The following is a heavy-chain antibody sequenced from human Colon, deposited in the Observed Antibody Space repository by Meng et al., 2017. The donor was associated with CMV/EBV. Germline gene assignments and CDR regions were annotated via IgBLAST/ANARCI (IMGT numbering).Heavy chain of an antibody. Sequence: GESLKISCTASGFTFGDHAMSWVRQAPGKGLEWVSYMSFGGTTIYYADSVKGRFTISRDNAKNSLYLQMNSLRVEDTAVYYCASNPSFAYYFDHWGQGTLVTVSS. CDR1: GFTFGDHA. CDR2: MSFGGTTI. V-gene: IGHV3-48*03. CDR3: ASNPSFAYYFDH. J-gene: IGHJ4*02.